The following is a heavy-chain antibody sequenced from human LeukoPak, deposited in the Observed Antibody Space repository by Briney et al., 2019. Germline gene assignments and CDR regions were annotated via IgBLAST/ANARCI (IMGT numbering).Heavy chain of an antibody. J-gene: IGHJ3*01. CDR1: GGTFSNYT. V-gene: IGHV1-69*13. CDR3: AEDCGADCRHAFDV. D-gene: IGHD2-21*02. Sequence: GASVKVSCKPSGGTFSNYTISWVRQAPGRGLEWMGGIIPLFGPTNYAQRFQGRVTITADESTNTVFMDLSSLTSEDTAMYYCAEDCGADCRHAFDVWGQGTVVTVSS. CDR2: IIPLFGPT.